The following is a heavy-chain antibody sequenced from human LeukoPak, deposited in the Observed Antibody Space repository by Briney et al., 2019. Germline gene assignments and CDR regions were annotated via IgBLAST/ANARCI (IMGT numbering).Heavy chain of an antibody. CDR1: GGSFNGYY. CDR2: INHSGST. Sequence: SETLSLTCAVYGGSFNGYYWSWIRQPPGKGLEWIGEINHSGSTNYNPSLKSRVTISVDTSKNQFSLTLSSVTAADTAVYYCARGRRNTIVVVPAAMLPFDYWGQGTLVTVSS. V-gene: IGHV4-34*01. D-gene: IGHD2-2*01. CDR3: ARGRRNTIVVVPAAMLPFDY. J-gene: IGHJ4*02.